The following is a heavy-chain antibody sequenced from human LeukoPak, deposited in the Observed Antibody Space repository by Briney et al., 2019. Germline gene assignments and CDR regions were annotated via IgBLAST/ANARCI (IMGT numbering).Heavy chain of an antibody. CDR1: GGSLSTDY. D-gene: IGHD3-10*01. V-gene: IGHV4-59*01. CDR3: ASMVRGVITHYFDY. J-gene: IGHJ4*02. CDR2: IYYSGPT. Sequence: PSETLSLTCTVSGGSLSTDYWSWIRQPPGPGREWIGYIYYSGPTNYSPPLKSRVTISLDTSKNQFSLKLTSVTAADTAVYYCASMVRGVITHYFDYWGQGTLVTVSS.